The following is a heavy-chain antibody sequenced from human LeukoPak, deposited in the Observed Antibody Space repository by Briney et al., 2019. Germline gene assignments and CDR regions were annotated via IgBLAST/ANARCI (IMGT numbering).Heavy chain of an antibody. CDR2: IISSGNAV. CDR1: GLTFNNYA. J-gene: IGHJ4*02. V-gene: IGHV3-48*04. D-gene: IGHD6-13*01. Sequence: GGSLRLSCEASGLTFNNYAMHWVRQAPGKGLEWISYIISSGNAVYYADSVKGRFTISRDNGKNSLYLQMNSLRAEDTAMYYCAREAYSSRWYLDSWGQGTLVTVSS. CDR3: AREAYSSRWYLDS.